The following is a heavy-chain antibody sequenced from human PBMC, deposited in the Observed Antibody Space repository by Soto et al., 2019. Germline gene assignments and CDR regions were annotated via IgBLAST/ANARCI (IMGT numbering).Heavy chain of an antibody. Sequence: QVQLVQSGAEVKKPGSSVKVSCKASGGTFSSYAIGWVRQAPGQGLEWMGDIIPIFSTTRHAQKFQGRVTITADESTTTAYMELNSLTSDDTAVYYCAGGEHASTWFYFDYWGQGTLVTVSS. V-gene: IGHV1-69*01. CDR1: GGTFSSYA. J-gene: IGHJ4*02. D-gene: IGHD6-13*01. CDR3: AGGEHASTWFYFDY. CDR2: IIPIFSTT.